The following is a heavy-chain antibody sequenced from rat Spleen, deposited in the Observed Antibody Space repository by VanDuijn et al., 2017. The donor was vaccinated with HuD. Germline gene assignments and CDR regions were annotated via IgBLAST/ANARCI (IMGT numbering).Heavy chain of an antibody. D-gene: IGHD4-1*01. CDR2: ISPSGGST. CDR3: ARSGYYFDY. V-gene: IGHV5-25*01. CDR1: GFIFRKYD. Sequence: EVQLVESGGGLVQPGRSLKISCTASGFIFRKYDMAWVRQAPTKGLEWVASISPSGGSTYYRDSVKGRFIVSRDNAKSTLYLQMDSLRSEDTATYYCARSGYYFDYWGQGVMVTVSS. J-gene: IGHJ2*01.